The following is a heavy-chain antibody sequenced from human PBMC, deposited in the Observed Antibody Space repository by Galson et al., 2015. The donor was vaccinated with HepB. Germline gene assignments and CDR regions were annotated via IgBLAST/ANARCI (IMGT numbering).Heavy chain of an antibody. CDR3: AKDLTMVRGVMGVLDY. V-gene: IGHV3-7*01. D-gene: IGHD3-10*01. Sequence: SLRLSCAASGFTFSSCWMSWVRQAPGKGLEWVANIKQDGSEKYYVDSVKGRFTISRDNSKNTLYLQMNSLRAEDTAVYYCAKDLTMVRGVMGVLDYWGQGTLVTVSS. J-gene: IGHJ4*02. CDR1: GFTFSSCW. CDR2: IKQDGSEK.